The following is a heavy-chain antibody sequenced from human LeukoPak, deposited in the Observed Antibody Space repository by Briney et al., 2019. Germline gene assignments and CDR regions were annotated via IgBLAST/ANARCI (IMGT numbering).Heavy chain of an antibody. CDR2: IYTSGST. D-gene: IGHD1-26*01. V-gene: IGHV4-61*02. Sequence: SETLSLTCTVSGGSISSGSYYWSWIRQPAGKGLEWIGRIYTSGSTNYNPSLKSRVTISVDTSKNQFSLKLSSVTAADTAVYYCARGVGAFDYWGQGTLVTVSS. J-gene: IGHJ4*02. CDR1: GGSISSGSYY. CDR3: ARGVGAFDY.